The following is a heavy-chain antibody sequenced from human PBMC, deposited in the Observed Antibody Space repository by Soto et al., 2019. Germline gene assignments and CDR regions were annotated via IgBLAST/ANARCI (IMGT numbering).Heavy chain of an antibody. Sequence: YSGSGGIMSRDDSYWSWIRQPPGKGLEWIGYIYYSGRTYYNPSLKSRVTISVDTSKNQFSLKLSSVTAAYTAVHYSASYTSSPPWGQGRLVTVS. CDR1: GGIMSRDDSY. D-gene: IGHD2-2*01. CDR3: ASYTSSPP. V-gene: IGHV4-30-4*01. J-gene: IGHJ5*02. CDR2: IYYSGRT.